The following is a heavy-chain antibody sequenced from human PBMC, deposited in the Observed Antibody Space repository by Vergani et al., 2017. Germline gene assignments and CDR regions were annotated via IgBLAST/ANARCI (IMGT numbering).Heavy chain of an antibody. V-gene: IGHV4-39*07. J-gene: IGHJ4*02. CDR2: IYYSGST. CDR1: GGSISSSSDY. Sequence: QLQLQESGPGLVKPSETLSLTCTVSGGSISSSSDYWGWIRQPPGKGLEWIGSIYYSGSTYYNSSLKSRVTISVDTSKNQFSLKLSSVTAADTAVYYCARVSFAGVDYWGQGTLVTVSS. CDR3: ARVSFAGVDY. D-gene: IGHD7-27*01.